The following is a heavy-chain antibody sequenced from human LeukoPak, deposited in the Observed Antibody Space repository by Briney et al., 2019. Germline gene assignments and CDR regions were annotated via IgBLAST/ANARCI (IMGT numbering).Heavy chain of an antibody. CDR3: ARAGYYDILTGYYTRAEYFQH. V-gene: IGHV1-69*06. D-gene: IGHD3-9*01. J-gene: IGHJ1*01. CDR2: IIPIFGTA. Sequence: SVKVSCKASGGTFSSYAISWVRQAPGQGLEWMGGIIPIFGTANYAQKFQGRVTITADKSTSTAYMELSSLRSEDTAVYYCARAGYYDILTGYYTRAEYFQHWGQGTLVTVSS. CDR1: GGTFSSYA.